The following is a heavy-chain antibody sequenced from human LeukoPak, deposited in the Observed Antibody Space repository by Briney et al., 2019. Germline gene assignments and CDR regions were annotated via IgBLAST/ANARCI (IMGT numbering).Heavy chain of an antibody. Sequence: GGSLRLSCAASGFTFSSYAMSWVRQAPGKGLEWVSAISGSGGSTYYADSVKGRFTISRDNPKNTLYLQMNSLRAEDTAVYYCAKDSQVVPAADDAFDIWGQGTMVTVSS. CDR1: GFTFSSYA. V-gene: IGHV3-23*01. J-gene: IGHJ3*02. D-gene: IGHD2-2*01. CDR3: AKDSQVVPAADDAFDI. CDR2: ISGSGGST.